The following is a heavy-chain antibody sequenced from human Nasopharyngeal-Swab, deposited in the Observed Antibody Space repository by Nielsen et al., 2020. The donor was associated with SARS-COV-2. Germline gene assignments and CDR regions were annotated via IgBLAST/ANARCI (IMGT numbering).Heavy chain of an antibody. J-gene: IGHJ4*02. V-gene: IGHV1-69*13. CDR2: IIPIFGTA. CDR3: AEVYTPSSFALGY. Sequence: SVKVSCKASGGTFSSYAISWVRQAPGQGLEWMGGIIPIFGTANYAQKFQGRVTITADESTSTAYMELSSLRSEDTAVYYCAEVYTPSSFALGYWGQGTLVTVSS. CDR1: GGTFSSYA. D-gene: IGHD6-6*01.